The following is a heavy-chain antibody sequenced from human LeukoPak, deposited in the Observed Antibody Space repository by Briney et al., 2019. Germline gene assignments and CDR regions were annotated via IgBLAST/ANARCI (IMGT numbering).Heavy chain of an antibody. V-gene: IGHV3-23*01. J-gene: IGHJ1*01. CDR1: GFTFSTTA. CDR3: AKGGNNDFWGGYYGSDFQH. D-gene: IGHD3-3*01. CDR2: ISGSGGST. Sequence: GGSLRLSCAASGFTFSTTAMSWVRQAPGKGLEWVSAISGSGGSTYYADSVKGRFTISRDNSKNTLYLQMNSLRAEDTAVYYCAKGGNNDFWGGYYGSDFQHWGQGTLVTVSS.